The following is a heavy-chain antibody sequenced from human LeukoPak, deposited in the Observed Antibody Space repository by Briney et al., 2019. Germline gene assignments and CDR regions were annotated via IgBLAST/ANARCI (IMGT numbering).Heavy chain of an antibody. CDR2: ISSSGSTI. J-gene: IGHJ4*02. CDR3: ARGRDGYNLLDY. Sequence: PGGSLRLSCAAPGFTFSSYEMNWVRQAPGKGLEWVSYISSSGSTIYYADSVKGRFTISRDNAKNSLYLQMNSLRAEDTAVYYCARGRDGYNLLDYWGQGTLVTVSS. CDR1: GFTFSSYE. D-gene: IGHD5-24*01. V-gene: IGHV3-48*03.